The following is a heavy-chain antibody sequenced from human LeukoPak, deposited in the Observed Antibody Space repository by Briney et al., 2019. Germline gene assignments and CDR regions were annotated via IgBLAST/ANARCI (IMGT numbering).Heavy chain of an antibody. CDR3: ARDPGDEVVPAAFFDY. CDR1: GFTFSSYA. V-gene: IGHV3-30-3*01. Sequence: PGGSLRLSCAASGFTFSSYAMHWVRQAPGKGLEWVAVISYDGSNKYYADSVKGRFTISRDNSKNTLYLQMNSLRAEDTAVYYCARDPGDEVVPAAFFDYWGQGTLVTVSS. J-gene: IGHJ4*02. D-gene: IGHD2-2*01. CDR2: ISYDGSNK.